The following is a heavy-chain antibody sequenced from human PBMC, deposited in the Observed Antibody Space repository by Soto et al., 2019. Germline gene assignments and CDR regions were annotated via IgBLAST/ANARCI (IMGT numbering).Heavy chain of an antibody. J-gene: IGHJ6*02. Sequence: EVQLVESGGGLVQPGGSLRLSCAASGFTFSSYWMHWVRQAPGKGLVWVSRIKSDGSSTSYADYVKGRFTISRDNAKNTREFQMDCLRAEGTAVDYGASLTTVTHYYYGMDVWGQGTTVT. CDR3: ASLTTVTHYYYGMDV. V-gene: IGHV3-74*01. D-gene: IGHD4-17*01. CDR2: IKSDGSST. CDR1: GFTFSSYW.